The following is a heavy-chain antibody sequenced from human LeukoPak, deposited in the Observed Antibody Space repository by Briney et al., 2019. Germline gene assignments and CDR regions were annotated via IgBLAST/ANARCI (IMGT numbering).Heavy chain of an antibody. V-gene: IGHV1-18*04. CDR1: GYTFTSYY. J-gene: IGHJ4*02. CDR3: RYDSSGYYYFDY. D-gene: IGHD3-22*01. CDR2: ISAYNGNT. Sequence: ASVKVSCKASGYTFTSYYMHWVRQAPGQGLEWMGWISAYNGNTNYAQKLQGRVTMTTDTSTSTAYMELRSLRSDDTAVYYCRYDSSGYYYFDYWGQGTLVTVSS.